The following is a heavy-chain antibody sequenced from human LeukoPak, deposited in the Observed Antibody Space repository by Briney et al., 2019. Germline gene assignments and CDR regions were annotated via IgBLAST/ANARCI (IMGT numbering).Heavy chain of an antibody. CDR1: GFTFSSYA. V-gene: IGHV3-23*01. Sequence: GGSLRRSCAASGFTFSSYAMIWVRQAPGKGLEWVSAISGSGGSTYYADSVKGRFTISRDNSKNTLYLQMNSLRAEDTAVYYCAKWHNRGWYSDYWGQGTLVTVSS. D-gene: IGHD6-19*01. CDR3: AKWHNRGWYSDY. J-gene: IGHJ4*02. CDR2: ISGSGGST.